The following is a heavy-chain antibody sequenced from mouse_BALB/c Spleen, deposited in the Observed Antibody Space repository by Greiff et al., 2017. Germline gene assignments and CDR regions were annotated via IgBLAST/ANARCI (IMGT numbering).Heavy chain of an antibody. Sequence: VKLVESGPGLVAPSQSLSITCTVSGFSLTSYGVHWVRQPPGKGLEWLGVIWAGGSTNYNSALMSRLSISKDNSKSQVFLKMNSLQTDDTAMYYCARERYGNFWYFDVWGAGTTVTVSS. CDR3: ARERYGNFWYFDV. V-gene: IGHV2-9*02. J-gene: IGHJ1*01. CDR1: GFSLTSYG. D-gene: IGHD2-1*01. CDR2: IWAGGST.